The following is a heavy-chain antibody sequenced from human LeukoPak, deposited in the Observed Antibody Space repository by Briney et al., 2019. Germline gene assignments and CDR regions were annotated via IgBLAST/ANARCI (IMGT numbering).Heavy chain of an antibody. V-gene: IGHV1-69*13. Sequence: ASVKVSCKASGYTFTGYYMHWVRQAPGQGLEWMGGIIPIFGTANYAQKFQGRVTITADESTSTAYMELSSLRSEDTAVYYCARENIEYYYGSGSYYWGQGILVTVSS. J-gene: IGHJ4*02. CDR2: IIPIFGTA. CDR3: ARENIEYYYGSGSYY. CDR1: GYTFTGYY. D-gene: IGHD3-10*01.